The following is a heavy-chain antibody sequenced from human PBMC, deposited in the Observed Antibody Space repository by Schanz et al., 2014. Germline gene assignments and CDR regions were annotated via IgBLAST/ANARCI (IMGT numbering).Heavy chain of an antibody. CDR1: GYTFTSYY. J-gene: IGHJ6*02. Sequence: QVQLVQSGAEVKKPGASVKVSCKASGYTFTSYYMHWVRQAPGQGLEWMGIINPSVGNTNYAQKFRGRVTMTRDTSTSTVYMELSSLRSEDTAVYYCAKVDRTRYYAMDVWGQGTTVTVSS. CDR2: INPSVGNT. CDR3: AKVDRTRYYAMDV. D-gene: IGHD3-9*01. V-gene: IGHV1-46*01.